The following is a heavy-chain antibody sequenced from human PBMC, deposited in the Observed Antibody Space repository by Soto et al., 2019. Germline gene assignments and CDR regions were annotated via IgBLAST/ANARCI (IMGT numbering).Heavy chain of an antibody. Sequence: GGSLRLSCAASGFTFSSYWMSWVRQAPGKGLEWVANIKQDGSEKYYVDSVKGRFTISRDNAKNSLYLQMNSLRAEDTAVYYCARDVPGWCSSTSCYFQNYWGQGTLVTVSS. D-gene: IGHD2-2*01. CDR1: GFTFSSYW. CDR2: IKQDGSEK. CDR3: ARDVPGWCSSTSCYFQNY. J-gene: IGHJ4*02. V-gene: IGHV3-7*01.